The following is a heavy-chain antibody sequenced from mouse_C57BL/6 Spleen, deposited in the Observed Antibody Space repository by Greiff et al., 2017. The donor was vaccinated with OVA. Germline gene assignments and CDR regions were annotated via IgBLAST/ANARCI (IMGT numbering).Heavy chain of an antibody. D-gene: IGHD2-4*01. CDR3: AKGIYYDYAYYAMDY. V-gene: IGHV1-55*01. CDR1: GYTFTSYW. J-gene: IGHJ4*01. Sequence: VQLQQPGAELVKPGASVKMSCKASGYTFTSYWITWVKQRPGQGLEWIGDIYPGSGSTNYNEKFKSKATLTVDTSSSTAYMQLSSLTSEDSAVYYCAKGIYYDYAYYAMDYWGQGTSVTVSS. CDR2: IYPGSGST.